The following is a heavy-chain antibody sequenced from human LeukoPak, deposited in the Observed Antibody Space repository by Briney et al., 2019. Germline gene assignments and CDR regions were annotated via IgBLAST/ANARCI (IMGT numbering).Heavy chain of an antibody. D-gene: IGHD6-13*01. J-gene: IGHJ4*02. Sequence: GGSLRLSCAASGFTFCGYAMSWVRQAPGKGLEWVSAISGSGGSTYYADSVKGRFTISRDNSKNTLYLQMNSLRAEDTAVYYCARGGEGIAAAGPDYWGQGTLVTVSS. CDR3: ARGGEGIAAAGPDY. CDR2: ISGSGGST. CDR1: GFTFCGYA. V-gene: IGHV3-23*01.